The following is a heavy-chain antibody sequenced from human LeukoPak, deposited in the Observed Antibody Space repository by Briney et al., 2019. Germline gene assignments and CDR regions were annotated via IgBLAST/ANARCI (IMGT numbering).Heavy chain of an antibody. J-gene: IGHJ3*02. CDR2: IYYSGST. CDR1: GGSISSSSYY. V-gene: IGHV4-39*07. CDR3: VRERSDASGSYMAFDI. Sequence: PSETLSLTCTVSGGSISSSSYYWGWIRQPPGKGLEWIGSIYYSGSTFYNPSLKSRVTISLDRSKNQFSLDLRSVTAADTAVYYCVRERSDASGSYMAFDIWGPGTRVTVSS. D-gene: IGHD3-10*01.